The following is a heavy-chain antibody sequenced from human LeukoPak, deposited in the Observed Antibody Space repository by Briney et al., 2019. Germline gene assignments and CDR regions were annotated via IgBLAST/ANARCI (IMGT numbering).Heavy chain of an antibody. CDR1: GGSISSGSYY. V-gene: IGHV4-61*02. CDR3: ARGDSGHDRLLGDY. Sequence: SQTLSLTCTVSGGSISSGSYYWSWIRQPAGKGLEWIGRIYTSGSTNYNPSLKSRVTISVDTSKNQFSLKLSSVTAADTAVYYCARGDSGHDRLLGDYWGQGTLVTVSS. J-gene: IGHJ4*02. D-gene: IGHD5-12*01. CDR2: IYTSGST.